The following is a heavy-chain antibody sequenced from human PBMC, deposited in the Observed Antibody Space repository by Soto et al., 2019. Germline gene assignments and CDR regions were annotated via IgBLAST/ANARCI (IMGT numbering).Heavy chain of an antibody. D-gene: IGHD3-10*01. CDR1: GGSISSTNW. CDR2: IDHSGST. Sequence: QVQLQESGPGLVKPSGTLSLTCAVSGGSISSTNWWNWVRQPPGKGLEWIGEIDHSGSTNYNPSLKGRVTMSVDKPKNHFSLKLSSVTAADTAVYYCVRDSGNGWKDYWGRGTLVTVSS. V-gene: IGHV4-4*02. CDR3: VRDSGNGWKDY. J-gene: IGHJ4*02.